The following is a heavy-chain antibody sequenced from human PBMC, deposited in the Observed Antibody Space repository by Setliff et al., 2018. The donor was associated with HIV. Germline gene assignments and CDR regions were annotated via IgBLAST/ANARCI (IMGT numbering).Heavy chain of an antibody. CDR3: ARQPYYDDDGTNLPSEWRVLG. CDR1: GFTFSDYY. V-gene: IGHV3-11*01. J-gene: IGHJ4*02. CDR2: ISGGGKSI. Sequence: GGSLRLSCAASGFTFSDYYMSWIRQAPGKGLEWVASISGGGKSIYYADSVKGRFTISRDNADRSLYLQMNSLRSDDAAVYYCARQPYYDDDGTNLPSEWRVLGWGQGTLVTVSS. D-gene: IGHD3-16*01.